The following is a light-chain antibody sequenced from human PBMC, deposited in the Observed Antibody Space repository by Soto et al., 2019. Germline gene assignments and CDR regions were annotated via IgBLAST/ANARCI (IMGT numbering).Light chain of an antibody. V-gene: IGLV2-23*02. Sequence: QSALTQPASVSGSPGQSITISCTGTSSDVGSYNLVSWYQQHPGKAPKLMIYEVSKRPSGVSNRFSGSKSGNTASLTISGFRAEDEADYYCCSYAGSSTGYVFGTGTKLTVL. CDR1: SSDVGSYNL. CDR3: CSYAGSSTGYV. CDR2: EVS. J-gene: IGLJ1*01.